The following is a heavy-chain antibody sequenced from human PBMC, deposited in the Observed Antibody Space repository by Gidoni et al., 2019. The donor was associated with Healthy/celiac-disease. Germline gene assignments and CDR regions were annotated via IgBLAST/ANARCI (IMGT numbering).Heavy chain of an antibody. V-gene: IGHV3-30*18. CDR3: AKDRGGGRGLYYFDY. Sequence: QVQLVESGGGVVQPGRSLRLPCAASGFTFSSYGMHWVRQAPGKGLEWVAVISYDGSNKYYADSVKGRFTISRDNSKNTLYLQMNSLRAEDTAVYYCAKDRGGGRGLYYFDYWGQRTLVTVSS. CDR2: ISYDGSNK. CDR1: GFTFSSYG. D-gene: IGHD3-16*01. J-gene: IGHJ4*02.